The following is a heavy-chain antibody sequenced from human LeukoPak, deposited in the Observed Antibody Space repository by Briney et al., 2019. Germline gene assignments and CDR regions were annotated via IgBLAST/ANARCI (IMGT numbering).Heavy chain of an antibody. D-gene: IGHD3-16*01. CDR2: KYYRGST. CDR1: GGSISSSYY. CDR3: ARIAGGLYFYYYYIDV. V-gene: IGHV4-39*07. J-gene: IGHJ6*03. Sequence: SETLSLTCTVSGGSISSSYYWGWIRQPPGKGLEWIGNKYYRGSTYYNPSLKSRVTISVDTSKNQFSLNLTSVTAADTAVYYCARIAGGLYFYYYYIDVWGKGTTVIISS.